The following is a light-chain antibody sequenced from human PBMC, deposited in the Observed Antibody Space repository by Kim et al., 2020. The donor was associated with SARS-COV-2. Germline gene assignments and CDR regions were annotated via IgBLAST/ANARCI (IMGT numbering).Light chain of an antibody. J-gene: IGLJ3*02. V-gene: IGLV7-46*01. CDR3: LLSFSGIRV. Sequence: PGAPVPLACASSTGAVTPTHYPYWFQKKPGEVPRTLIFDTGSRHSWTPARFSGSLSGDKAVLTLAGAQPEDEGDYYCLLSFSGIRVFGGGTQLTVL. CDR2: DTG. CDR1: TGAVTPTHY.